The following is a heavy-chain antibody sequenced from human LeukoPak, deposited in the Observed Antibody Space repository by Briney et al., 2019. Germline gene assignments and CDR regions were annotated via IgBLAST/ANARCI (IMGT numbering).Heavy chain of an antibody. J-gene: IGHJ4*02. V-gene: IGHV1-2*02. CDR3: ARALPYSSSIDY. CDR1: GYTFTGYY. Sequence: GASVKVSCKASGYTFTGYYMHWVRQAPGQGLEWMGWISPNSGGTNYAQKFQGRVTMTRDTSISTAYMELSRLRSDDTAVYYCARALPYSSSIDYWGQGTLVTVSS. CDR2: ISPNSGGT. D-gene: IGHD6-13*01.